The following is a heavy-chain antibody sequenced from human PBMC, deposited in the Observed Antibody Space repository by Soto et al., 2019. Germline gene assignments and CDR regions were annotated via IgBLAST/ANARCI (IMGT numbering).Heavy chain of an antibody. CDR1: GFTFTTYW. CDR2: INLDGSEK. D-gene: IGHD5-18*01. Sequence: EVQLVESGGGLVQPGGSLRLSCAASGFTFTTYWLSWVRQVPGKGLEWVANINLDGSEKNYVDSVKGRFTISRDNARNSLYLQLSSLRAEDTALYYCARDGSTSWYSYDYHAMDVWGQGTAVTVSS. CDR3: ARDGSTSWYSYDYHAMDV. V-gene: IGHV3-7*05. J-gene: IGHJ6*02.